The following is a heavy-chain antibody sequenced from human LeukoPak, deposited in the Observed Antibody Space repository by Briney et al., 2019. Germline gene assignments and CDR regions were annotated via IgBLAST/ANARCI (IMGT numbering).Heavy chain of an antibody. CDR3: ARTIRTSSGWVDY. Sequence: GGSLRLSCAASGFTFSGYGMHWVRQAPGKGLEWVAVIWYDGSNKYYADSVKGRFTISRDNSKNTLYLQMNSLRAEDTAVYYCARTIRTSSGWVDYWGQGTLVTVSS. D-gene: IGHD6-19*01. CDR2: IWYDGSNK. V-gene: IGHV3-33*01. J-gene: IGHJ4*02. CDR1: GFTFSGYG.